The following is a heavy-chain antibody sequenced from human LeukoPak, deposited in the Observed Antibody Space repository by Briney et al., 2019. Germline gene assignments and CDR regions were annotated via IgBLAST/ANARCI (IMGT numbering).Heavy chain of an antibody. CDR2: IYYSGST. CDR1: GFTFSSHW. CDR3: ARRSGTVAGNYFDY. D-gene: IGHD6-19*01. V-gene: IGHV4-39*01. J-gene: IGHJ4*02. Sequence: GSLRLSCAASGFTFSSHWMSWIRQPPGRGLEWIASIYYSGSTHYNPSLKSRVTMSVDTSKNQFSLKLSSVTAADTAVYYCARRSGTVAGNYFDYWGQGTLVTVSS.